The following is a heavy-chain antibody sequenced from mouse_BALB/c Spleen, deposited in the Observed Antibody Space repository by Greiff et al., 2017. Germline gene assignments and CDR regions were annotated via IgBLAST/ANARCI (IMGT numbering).Heavy chain of an antibody. D-gene: IGHD1-1*01. Sequence: EVKLQQSGPELVKPGASVKISCKASGYTFTDYNMHWVKQSHGKSLEWIGYIYPYNGGTGYNQKFKSKATLTVDNSSSTAYMELRSLTSEDSAVYYCARRNYGSYYFDYWGQGTTLTVSS. CDR3: ARRNYGSYYFDY. V-gene: IGHV1S29*02. CDR1: GYTFTDYN. J-gene: IGHJ2*01. CDR2: IYPYNGGT.